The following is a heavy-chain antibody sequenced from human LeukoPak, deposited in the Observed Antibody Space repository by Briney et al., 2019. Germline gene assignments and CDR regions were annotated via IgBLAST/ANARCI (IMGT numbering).Heavy chain of an antibody. CDR1: GFTFSSLW. D-gene: IGHD1-26*01. J-gene: IGHJ4*02. CDR3: ARVGVGARFDY. CDR2: IKQDGSEK. Sequence: GGSLRLSCAASGFTFSSLWMSWVRQAAGNGLEWVANIKQDGSEKYYVDSVKGRFTISRDTAKHSLYLQISSLRAEDTAVYYCARVGVGARFDYWGQGTLVTVSS. V-gene: IGHV3-7*01.